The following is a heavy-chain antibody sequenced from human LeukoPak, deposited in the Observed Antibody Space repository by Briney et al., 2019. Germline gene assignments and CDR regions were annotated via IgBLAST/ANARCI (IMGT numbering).Heavy chain of an antibody. Sequence: GGSLRLSYVASRITLNRTYMSCVRQSPGKGLEWVSVIYSGGTTYYSDSVKGRFTLSRDDSKNTLYLQMNSLRAEDTAVYYCASPLRHGTGFELPFCCWGQGTLVTVSS. J-gene: IGHJ4*02. D-gene: IGHD3/OR15-3a*01. CDR3: ASPLRHGTGFELPFCC. V-gene: IGHV3-66*01. CDR1: RITLNRTY. CDR2: IYSGGTT.